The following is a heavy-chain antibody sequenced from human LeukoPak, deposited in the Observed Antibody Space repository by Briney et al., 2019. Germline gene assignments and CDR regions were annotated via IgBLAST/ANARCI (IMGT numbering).Heavy chain of an antibody. CDR1: GYTFTSYG. D-gene: IGHD3-3*01. CDR2: ISAYNGNT. J-gene: IGHJ5*02. CDR3: ARQGEAFFLEWSGNWFDP. Sequence: GASVKVSCKASGYTFTSYGISWVRQAPGQGLEWMGWISAYNGNTNYAQKLQGRVTMTTDTSTSTAYMELRSLRSDDTAVYYCARQGEAFFLEWSGNWFDPWGQGTLVTVSS. V-gene: IGHV1-18*01.